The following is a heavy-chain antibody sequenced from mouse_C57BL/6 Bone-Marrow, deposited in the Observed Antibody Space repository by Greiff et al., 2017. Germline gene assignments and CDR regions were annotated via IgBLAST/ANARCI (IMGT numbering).Heavy chain of an antibody. Sequence: QVQLQQSGPELVKPGASVKLSCKASGYTFTSYDINWVKQRPGQGLEWIGWIYPRDGSTKYNEKFKGKATLTVDTSSSTAYMELHSLTSEDSAVYFCARLEFDGSGGDWYVDVWGTGATVTASS. CDR1: GYTFTSYD. CDR3: ARLEFDGSGGDWYVDV. J-gene: IGHJ1*03. D-gene: IGHD1-1*01. CDR2: IYPRDGST. V-gene: IGHV1-85*01.